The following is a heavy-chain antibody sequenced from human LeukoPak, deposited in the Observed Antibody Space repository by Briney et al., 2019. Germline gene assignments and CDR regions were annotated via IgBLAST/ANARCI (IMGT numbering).Heavy chain of an antibody. CDR2: ISSSGSTI. V-gene: IGHV3-48*03. Sequence: GGSLRLSCAASGFTFSTYEMNWVRQAPGKGLEWVSYISSSGSTIYYADSVKGRFTISRDNSKNTLYLQMNSLRAEDTAVYYCATGGYDFWSGYSYYFDYWGQGTLVTVSS. CDR1: GFTFSTYE. CDR3: ATGGYDFWSGYSYYFDY. J-gene: IGHJ4*02. D-gene: IGHD3-3*01.